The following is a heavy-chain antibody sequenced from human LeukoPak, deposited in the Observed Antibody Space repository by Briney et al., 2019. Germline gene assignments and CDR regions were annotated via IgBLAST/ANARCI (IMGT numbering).Heavy chain of an antibody. Sequence: SVKVSCKASGGTFSTFALSWVRQAPGQGPDWMGGIIPILGTANYAQKFQGRVTITADESTSTAYMELSSLTSEDTAVYYCATSSTGYSPGYWGQGTLVTVSS. CDR1: GGTFSTFA. V-gene: IGHV1-69*01. J-gene: IGHJ4*02. CDR2: IIPILGTA. CDR3: ATSSTGYSPGY. D-gene: IGHD5/OR15-5a*01.